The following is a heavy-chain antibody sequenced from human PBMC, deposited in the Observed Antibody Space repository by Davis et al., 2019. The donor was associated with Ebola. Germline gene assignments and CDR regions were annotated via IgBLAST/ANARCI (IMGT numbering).Heavy chain of an antibody. J-gene: IGHJ3*02. CDR2: ITASGGTT. CDR3: ANSIVGARNAFDI. CDR1: GFTFRSFA. V-gene: IGHV3-23*01. D-gene: IGHD1-26*01. Sequence: GESLKISCAASGFTFRSFAMSWVRQAPGKGLEWVSAITASGGTTFYTDSVKVRFTISRDNSTNTLKLQRNSRRAEDTAVYYCANSIVGARNAFDIWGQGTMVTVSS.